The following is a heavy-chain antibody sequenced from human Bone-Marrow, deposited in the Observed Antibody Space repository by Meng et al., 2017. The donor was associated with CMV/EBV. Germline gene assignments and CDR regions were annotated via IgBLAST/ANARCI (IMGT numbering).Heavy chain of an antibody. Sequence: SEPLSLTCTVSGDSINNYYWSWIRQPPGKGLEWIGYMYYTGSSNYNPSLKSRVTISVDASKNQFSLKLSSVTAADTAVYYCARVQKQSVVVPAAIPWSAYYYGMDVWGQGTTVTVSS. J-gene: IGHJ6*02. CDR1: GDSINNYY. CDR3: ARVQKQSVVVPAAIPWSAYYYGMDV. V-gene: IGHV4-59*01. CDR2: MYYTGSS. D-gene: IGHD2-2*01.